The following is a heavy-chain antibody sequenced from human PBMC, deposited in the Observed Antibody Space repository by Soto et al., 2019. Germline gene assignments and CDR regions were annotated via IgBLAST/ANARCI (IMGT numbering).Heavy chain of an antibody. Sequence: PXXSLRLSCAASRFTISSRGMGWVRQPPGKGLDWVPNIKQXGGEKSYGDSVXXRFTVSRXXAQNSLYLQMTRLRVEETAMYYCARGGASYMDYWGQGALVTV. J-gene: IGHJ4*02. D-gene: IGHD2-21*01. V-gene: IGHV3-7*03. CDR3: ARGGASYMDY. CDR2: IKQXGGEK. CDR1: RFTISSRG.